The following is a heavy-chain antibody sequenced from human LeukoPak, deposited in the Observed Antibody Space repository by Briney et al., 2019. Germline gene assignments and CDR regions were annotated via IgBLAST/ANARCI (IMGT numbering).Heavy chain of an antibody. CDR1: GFTFSSYS. V-gene: IGHV3-48*01. Sequence: QTGGSLRLSCAASGFTFSSYSMNWVRQAPGKGLEWVSYISSSSSTIYYAASVKGRFTIYRDNAKNSLYLQMNSLRAEDTAVYYCARDNIQQLDLFDYWGQGTLVTVSS. D-gene: IGHD6-13*01. J-gene: IGHJ4*02. CDR2: ISSSSSTI. CDR3: ARDNIQQLDLFDY.